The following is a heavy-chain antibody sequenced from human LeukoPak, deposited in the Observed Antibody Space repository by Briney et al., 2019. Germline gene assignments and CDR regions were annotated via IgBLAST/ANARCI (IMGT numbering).Heavy chain of an antibody. Sequence: SQTLSLTCTVSDDFISSVGYYWTWIRQYPGKGLEWIGYIHYSGNTYYNPSLKSRVTISVDTSKNHFSLRLSSVTAADTAVYYCASGNGYYYRYFDYWGQGTLVTVSS. V-gene: IGHV4-31*03. CDR3: ASGNGYYYRYFDY. CDR2: IHYSGNT. J-gene: IGHJ4*02. D-gene: IGHD3-22*01. CDR1: DDFISSVGYY.